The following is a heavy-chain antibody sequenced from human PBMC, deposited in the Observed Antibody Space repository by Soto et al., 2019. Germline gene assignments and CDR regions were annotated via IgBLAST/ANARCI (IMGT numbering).Heavy chain of an antibody. Sequence: PGGSLRLSCAASGFTFSSYAMSWVRQAPGKGLEWVSAISGSGGSTYYADSVKGRFTISRDNSKNTLYLQMNSLRAEDTAVYYCAKVKRGDYGSTRFDPWGQGTLDTGSS. CDR2: ISGSGGST. J-gene: IGHJ5*02. V-gene: IGHV3-23*01. CDR1: GFTFSSYA. CDR3: AKVKRGDYGSTRFDP. D-gene: IGHD4-17*01.